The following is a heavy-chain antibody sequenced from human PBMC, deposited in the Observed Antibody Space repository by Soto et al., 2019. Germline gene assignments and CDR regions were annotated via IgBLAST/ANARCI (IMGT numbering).Heavy chain of an antibody. CDR3: ARVRLRTPNWFDP. Sequence: PGGSLILSCAASGFTFSSYSMNWVRQAPGKGLEWVSYISSSSSTIYYADSVKGRFTISRDNAKNSLYLQMNSPRAEDTAVYYCARVRLRTPNWFDPWGQGTLVTVSS. CDR2: ISSSSSTI. D-gene: IGHD4-17*01. V-gene: IGHV3-48*01. J-gene: IGHJ5*02. CDR1: GFTFSSYS.